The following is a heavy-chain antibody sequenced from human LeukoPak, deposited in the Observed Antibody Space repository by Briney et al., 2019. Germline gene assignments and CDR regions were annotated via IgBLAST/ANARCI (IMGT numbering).Heavy chain of an antibody. CDR3: ANERGIACDY. Sequence: SLRLSCVPPGFSLTSNCMRWVRHAPDKGLEWVAVISYDGSNKYYAVSVKGRLTISRDNSKNTMYLQMDSLRDEHTAVYYCANERGIACDYWGQRTLVTVSS. CDR2: ISYDGSNK. D-gene: IGHD3-10*01. V-gene: IGHV3-30*18. J-gene: IGHJ4*02. CDR1: GFSLTSNC.